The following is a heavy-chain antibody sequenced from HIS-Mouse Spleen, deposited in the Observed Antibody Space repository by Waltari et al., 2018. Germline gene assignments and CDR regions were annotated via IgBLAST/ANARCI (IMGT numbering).Heavy chain of an antibody. J-gene: IGHJ4*02. CDR2: IYYRGST. CDR3: ARDGNDDYGDYYFDY. V-gene: IGHV4-39*07. Sequence: QLQLQESGPGLVKPSETLSLTCPVPGGSISSSSYYWGWIRQPPGKGLEWIGSIYYRGSTNYNPAPRSRVRRSVDASKNQCSRKLGSVTAAETAVYYCARDGNDDYGDYYFDYWGQGTLVTVSS. CDR1: GGSISSSSYY. D-gene: IGHD4-17*01.